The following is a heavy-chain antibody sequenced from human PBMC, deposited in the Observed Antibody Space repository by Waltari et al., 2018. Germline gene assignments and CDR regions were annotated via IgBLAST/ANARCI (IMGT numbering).Heavy chain of an antibody. D-gene: IGHD2-2*01. V-gene: IGHV1-69*04. Sequence: QVQLVQSGAEVKKPGSSVKVSCKASGGTFSSYAISWVRQAPGQGLEWMGRMNPNSGNLGFAQGFQGRVMCTADTSTTTAYMELTNLRSDDTAIYFCARAVRYQLLSDFWGQGTLVTVSS. CDR2: MNPNSGNL. CDR3: ARAVRYQLLSDF. J-gene: IGHJ4*02. CDR1: GGTFSSYA.